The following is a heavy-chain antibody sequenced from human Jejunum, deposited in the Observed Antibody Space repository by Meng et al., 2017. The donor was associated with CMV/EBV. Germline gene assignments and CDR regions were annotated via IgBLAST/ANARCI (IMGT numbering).Heavy chain of an antibody. Sequence: SVVGSGFIFSNYEMNGVRQAPGKGLEWISFISNRASAIYYADSVKGRFTVSRDNAKNSLFLQMDNLRVEDTAVYYCARDTAPVPFWGQGTLVTVSS. D-gene: IGHD5-18*01. J-gene: IGHJ4*02. CDR1: GFIFSNYE. CDR3: ARDTAPVPF. V-gene: IGHV3-48*03. CDR2: ISNRASAI.